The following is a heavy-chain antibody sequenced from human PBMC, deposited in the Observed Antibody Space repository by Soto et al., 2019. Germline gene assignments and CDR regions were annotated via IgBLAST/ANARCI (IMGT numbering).Heavy chain of an antibody. J-gene: IGHJ6*03. D-gene: IGHD2-2*01. CDR1: VFTVSSNY. Sequence: GSLRLSCAASVFTVSSNYMSWVRQAPGKGLEWVSVIYSGGSTYYADSVKGRFTISRHNSKNTLYLQMNSLRAEDTAVYYCARDRYCSSTSCRRHYYYMDVWGKGTTVTVSS. CDR2: IYSGGST. CDR3: ARDRYCSSTSCRRHYYYMDV. V-gene: IGHV3-53*04.